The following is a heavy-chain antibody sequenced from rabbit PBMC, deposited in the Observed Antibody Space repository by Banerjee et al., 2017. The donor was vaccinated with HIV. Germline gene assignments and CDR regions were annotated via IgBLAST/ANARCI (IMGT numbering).Heavy chain of an antibody. Sequence: QEQLEESGGDLVKPEGSLTLTCTASGIDFSSYYYMCWVRQAPGKGLELIACIYISSGSTYYSYWAKGRFTISKPSSTTVTLQMTSLAAADTATYFCSPPAPVCYGSVNLWGQGTLVTVS. CDR1: GIDFSSYYY. J-gene: IGHJ4*01. D-gene: IGHD5-1*01. V-gene: IGHV1S45*01. CDR3: SPPAPVCYGSVNL. CDR2: IYISSGST.